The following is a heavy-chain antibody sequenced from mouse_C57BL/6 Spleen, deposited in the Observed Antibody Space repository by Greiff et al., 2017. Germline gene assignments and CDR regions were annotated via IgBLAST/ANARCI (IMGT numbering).Heavy chain of an antibody. V-gene: IGHV1-63*01. Sequence: VQLQQSGAELVRPGTSVKMSCKASGYTFTNYWIGWAKQRPGHGLEWIGDIYPGGGCTNYNEKFKGKATLTADKSSSTAYMQFSSLTSEDSAFYYCARENYYVYSYGYFDGWGTGATVPVAS. CDR3: ARENYYVYSYGYFDG. J-gene: IGHJ1*03. CDR2: IYPGGGCT. CDR1: GYTFTNYW. D-gene: IGHD1-1*01.